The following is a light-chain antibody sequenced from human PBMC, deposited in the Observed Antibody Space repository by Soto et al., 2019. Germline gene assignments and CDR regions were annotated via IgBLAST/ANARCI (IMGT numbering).Light chain of an antibody. J-gene: IGLJ2*01. CDR2: QNS. CDR3: QAWGRRPLV. V-gene: IGLV3-1*01. CDR1: KLGHKY. Sequence: SYELTQPPSVSVSPGQTASITCSGDKLGHKYACWYQQKPGQSPVLVIYQNSKRPSGIPERFSGSNSGNTATLTISGTQAIDGAYYFLQAWGRRPLVFGGGTKLT.